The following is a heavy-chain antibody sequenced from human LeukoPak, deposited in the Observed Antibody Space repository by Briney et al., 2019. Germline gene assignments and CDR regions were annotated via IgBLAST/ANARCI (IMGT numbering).Heavy chain of an antibody. CDR1: GFTFSNYA. CDR2: ISSGGTYE. V-gene: IGHV3-30*01. Sequence: GGSLRLSCAASGFTFSNYAMHWVRQAPGKGLEWVSLISSGGTYEYYADSVKGRFTISRDNSKNTLYLQLNSLRAEDTAVYYCARDSTYYYDSGSSGPHYFDYWGQGTLVTVSS. D-gene: IGHD3-10*01. J-gene: IGHJ4*02. CDR3: ARDSTYYYDSGSSGPHYFDY.